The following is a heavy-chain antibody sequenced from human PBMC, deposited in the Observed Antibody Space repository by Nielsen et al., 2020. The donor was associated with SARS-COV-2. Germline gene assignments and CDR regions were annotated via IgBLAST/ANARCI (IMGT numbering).Heavy chain of an antibody. D-gene: IGHD3-10*01. V-gene: IGHV4-59*13. CDR2: IYYSGST. CDR1: GGSISSYY. CDR3: ARSSSGWFDP. J-gene: IGHJ5*02. Sequence: SETLSLTCIVSGGSISSYYWSWIRQPPGKGLEWIGYIYYSGSTNYNPSLKSRVTISVDTSKNQFSLKLSSVTAADTAVYYCARSSSGWFDPWGQGTLVTVSS.